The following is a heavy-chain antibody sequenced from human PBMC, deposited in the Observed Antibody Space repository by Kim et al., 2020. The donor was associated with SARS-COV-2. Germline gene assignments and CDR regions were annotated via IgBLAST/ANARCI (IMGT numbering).Heavy chain of an antibody. CDR1: GGTFSSYA. J-gene: IGHJ6*02. D-gene: IGHD3-10*01. V-gene: IGHV1-69*06. CDR3: ARDPVLLWFGEFIHGGMDV. CDR2: IIPIFGTA. Sequence: SVKVSCKASGGTFSSYAISWVRQAPGQGLEWMGGIIPIFGTANYAQKFQGRVTITADKSTSTAYMELSSLRSEDTAVYYCARDPVLLWFGEFIHGGMDVWGQGTTVTVSS.